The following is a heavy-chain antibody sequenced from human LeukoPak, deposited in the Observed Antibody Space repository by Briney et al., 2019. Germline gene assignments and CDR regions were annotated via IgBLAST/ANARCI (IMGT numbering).Heavy chain of an antibody. CDR2: IRYDGSNK. CDR1: GFTFSSYG. V-gene: IGHV3-33*01. CDR3: ARETSPPNKDRLWDV. Sequence: GGSLRLSCAASGFTFSSYGMHWVRQAPGKGLEWVAVIRYDGSNKYYADSVKGRFTISRDNSKNTLYLQMNSLRAEDTAVYYCARETSPPNKDRLWDVWGQGTTVTVSS. D-gene: IGHD2-15*01. J-gene: IGHJ6*02.